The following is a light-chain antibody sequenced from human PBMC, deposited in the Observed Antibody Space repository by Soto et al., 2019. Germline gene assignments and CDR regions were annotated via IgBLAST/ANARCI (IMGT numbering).Light chain of an antibody. CDR1: QSVSSSY. Sequence: EIVLTQSPGTLSLSPGERATLSCRASQSVSSSYLAWYQQKPGQAPRLLIYGASSSATGIPDRFSGSGSGTDFTLTISRLEPEDFPVYYCQQYGSSQLTFGQGTKVEIK. V-gene: IGKV3-20*01. J-gene: IGKJ1*01. CDR3: QQYGSSQLT. CDR2: GAS.